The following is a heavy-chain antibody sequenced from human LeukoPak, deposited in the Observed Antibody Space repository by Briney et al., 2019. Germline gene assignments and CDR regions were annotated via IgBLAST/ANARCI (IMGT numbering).Heavy chain of an antibody. CDR3: ARENTIFGSAFDY. CDR1: GGSISSHY. V-gene: IGHV4-59*11. D-gene: IGHD3-3*01. J-gene: IGHJ4*02. Sequence: SETLSLTCTVSGGSISSHYWTWIRQPPGKGLQWIGYVSYSGDTDYNPSLKSRVTISVDTSKNQFSLKLSSVTAADTAVYYCARENTIFGSAFDYWGQGTLVTVSS. CDR2: VSYSGDT.